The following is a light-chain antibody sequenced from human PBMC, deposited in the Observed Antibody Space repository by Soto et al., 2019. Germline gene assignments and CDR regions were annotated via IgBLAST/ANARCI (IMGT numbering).Light chain of an antibody. CDR1: QSVLYSSNNKNY. Sequence: DIVMTQSPDSLAVSLGERATINCKSSQSVLYSSNNKNYLSWYQQRPGQPPRLLIYKVSNRFSGVPDRFSGSGAGTDFTLKISRVEAEDVGVYYCMQATHSPWAFGQGTKVDIK. CDR3: MQATHSPWA. CDR2: KVS. J-gene: IGKJ1*01. V-gene: IGKV4-1*01.